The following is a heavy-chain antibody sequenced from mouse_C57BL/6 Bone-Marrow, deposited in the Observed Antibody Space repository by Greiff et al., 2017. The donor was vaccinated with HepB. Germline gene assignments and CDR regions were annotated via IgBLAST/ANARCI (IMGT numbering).Heavy chain of an antibody. D-gene: IGHD3-2*02. CDR3: ARCLDSSGYYYAMDY. V-gene: IGHV3-8*01. CDR1: GYSITSDY. Sequence: EVQRVESGPGLAKPSQTLSLTCSVTGYSITSDYWNWIRKFPGNKLEYMGYISYSGSTYYNPSLKSRISITLDTSKNQSYLQLNSVTTEDTATYYCARCLDSSGYYYAMDYWGQGTSVTVSS. CDR2: ISYSGST. J-gene: IGHJ4*01.